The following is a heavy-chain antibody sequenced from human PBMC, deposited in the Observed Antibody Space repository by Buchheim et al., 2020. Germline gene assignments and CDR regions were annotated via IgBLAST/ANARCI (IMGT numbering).Heavy chain of an antibody. J-gene: IGHJ4*02. D-gene: IGHD3-9*01. CDR1: GFTFSDYY. Sequence: QVQLVESGGGLVKPGGSLRLSCAASGFTFSDYYMRWIRQAPGKGLEWVSYISSSGSTIYYEDSVKGRFTISRDHAKNSLYLQMNSLRSEDTAVYYCARDDVSGYFDWLLYTPNYFDYWGQGTL. CDR3: ARDDVSGYFDWLLYTPNYFDY. CDR2: ISSSGSTI. V-gene: IGHV3-11*01.